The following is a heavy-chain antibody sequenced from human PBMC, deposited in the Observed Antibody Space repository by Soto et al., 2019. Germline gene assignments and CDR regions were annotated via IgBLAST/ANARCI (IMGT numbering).Heavy chain of an antibody. Sequence: SETLSLTCTVSGGSISRGGYYWSWIRQPPGTGLEWIGQITYSGSTYYNPSLKSRVTISVDTSKNQFSLKLTSVTAADTAVYYCARDKITGLFDYWGQGTLVTV. CDR2: ITYSGST. CDR3: ARDKITGLFDY. CDR1: GGSISRGGYY. J-gene: IGHJ4*02. D-gene: IGHD2-8*02. V-gene: IGHV4-39*07.